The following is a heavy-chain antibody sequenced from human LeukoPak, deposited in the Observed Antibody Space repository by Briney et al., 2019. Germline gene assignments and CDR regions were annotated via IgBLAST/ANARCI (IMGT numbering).Heavy chain of an antibody. D-gene: IGHD3-22*01. Sequence: PGGSLRLSCAASGFTFDDYAMPWVRQAPGKGLEWVSGISWNSGSIGYADSVKGRFTISRDNAKNSLYLLMNSLRAEDTALYYCAKGDYYDSSGQDYWGQGTLVTVSS. J-gene: IGHJ4*02. CDR3: AKGDYYDSSGQDY. CDR1: GFTFDDYA. CDR2: ISWNSGSI. V-gene: IGHV3-9*01.